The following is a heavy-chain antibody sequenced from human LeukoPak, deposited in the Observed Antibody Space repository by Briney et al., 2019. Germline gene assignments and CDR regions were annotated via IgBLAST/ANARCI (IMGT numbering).Heavy chain of an antibody. CDR2: IYTSGST. D-gene: IGHD6-19*01. J-gene: IGHJ4*02. CDR1: GASINSGSYY. CDR3: ARHAILNSSGWSDQGDY. V-gene: IGHV4-61*02. Sequence: PSETLSLTCTVSGASINSGSYYWSWIRQPAGKGLEWIGRIYTSGSTDYNPSLKSRVTISIDTSKNQFSLKLSSVTAADTAVYYCARHAILNSSGWSDQGDYWGQGTLVTVSS.